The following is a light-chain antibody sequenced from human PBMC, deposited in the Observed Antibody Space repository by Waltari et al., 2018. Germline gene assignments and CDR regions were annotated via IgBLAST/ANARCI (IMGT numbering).Light chain of an antibody. CDR3: CSYGGSSTFVI. Sequence: QSALTQPASVSGSPGQSITISCTGTSSDVGSFNLVSCYQQHPNKAPKLMIYQVSKRPSGLSNRFSGSKSGNTASLTISGLQAEDEAEYYCCSYGGSSTFVIFGGGTKLTVL. CDR2: QVS. CDR1: SSDVGSFNL. V-gene: IGLV2-23*02. J-gene: IGLJ2*01.